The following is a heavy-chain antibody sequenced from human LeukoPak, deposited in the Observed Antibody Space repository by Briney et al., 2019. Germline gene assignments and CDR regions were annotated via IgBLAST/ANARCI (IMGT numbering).Heavy chain of an antibody. CDR3: VRGGFSLDR. V-gene: IGHV3-7*01. CDR2: INEDGREK. CDR1: GFTFSSNY. J-gene: IGHJ5*02. D-gene: IGHD3-10*01. Sequence: GGSLRLSCAASGFTFSSNYMTWVRQAPGKGLEWVANINEDGREKYYVDSVKGRIFISRDNARHSLYLQMNSPRAEDTAVYYCVRGGFSLDRWGQGTLVTVSS.